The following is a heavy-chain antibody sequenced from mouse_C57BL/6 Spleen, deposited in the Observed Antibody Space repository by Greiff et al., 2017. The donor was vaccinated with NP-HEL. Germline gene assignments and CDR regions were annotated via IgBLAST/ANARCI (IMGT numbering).Heavy chain of an antibody. D-gene: IGHD1-1*01. CDR1: GFNIKDYY. J-gene: IGHJ1*03. V-gene: IGHV14-2*01. CDR2: IDPDDGDT. CDR3: ARWTIGDCGSSYWYFDV. Sequence: EVQLQQSGAELVKPGASVKLSCTASGFNIKDYYMHWVKQRTEQGLEWIGRIDPDDGDTNYAPKFQGKATITADTSSNTAYLQLSSLTSEDTAVSYCARWTIGDCGSSYWYFDVWGTGTTVTVSS.